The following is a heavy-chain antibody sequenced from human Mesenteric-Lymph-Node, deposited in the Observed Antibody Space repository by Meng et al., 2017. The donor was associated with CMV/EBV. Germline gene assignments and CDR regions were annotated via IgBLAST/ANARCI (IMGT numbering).Heavy chain of an antibody. Sequence: GGSLRLSCAVSGISFSSYAMHWVRQAPGKGLEWVAFIRSDGRSTDYADSVKGRFSISRDNSENTVYLQMNSLRPEDTAVYYCARNRIMINGVDVWGQGTTVTVSS. CDR2: IRSDGRST. D-gene: IGHD3-16*01. V-gene: IGHV3-30*02. CDR1: GISFSSYA. J-gene: IGHJ6*02. CDR3: ARNRIMINGVDV.